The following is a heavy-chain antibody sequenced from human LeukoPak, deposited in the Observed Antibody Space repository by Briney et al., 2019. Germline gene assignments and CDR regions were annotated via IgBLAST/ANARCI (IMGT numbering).Heavy chain of an antibody. Sequence: SVKVSCKASGGTFSSYAISWVRQAPGQGLEWMGGIIPIFGTANYAQKFQGRLTMTSDTSTSTVYMELNSLRSEDTAVYFCARVGVTAATADYWGQGTLVTVSS. CDR3: ARVGVTAATADY. CDR1: GGTFSSYA. J-gene: IGHJ4*02. CDR2: IIPIFGTA. D-gene: IGHD6-25*01. V-gene: IGHV1-69*05.